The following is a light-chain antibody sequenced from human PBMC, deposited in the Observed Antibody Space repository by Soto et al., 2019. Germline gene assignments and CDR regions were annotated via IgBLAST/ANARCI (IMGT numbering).Light chain of an antibody. CDR2: DVS. J-gene: IGLJ1*01. V-gene: IGLV2-11*01. CDR1: SSDVGAYNF. Sequence: QSALTQPRSLSGSPGQSVTISCTGTSSDVGAYNFVSWYQRRPGKAPKLMIYDVSTRPSGVPDRFSGSKSGSTASLTISGLQAEDEADYYCCSYAGTYTYVFGSGTKVTVL. CDR3: CSYAGTYTYV.